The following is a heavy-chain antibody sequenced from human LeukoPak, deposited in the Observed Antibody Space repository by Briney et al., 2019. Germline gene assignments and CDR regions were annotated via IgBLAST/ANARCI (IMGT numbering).Heavy chain of an antibody. J-gene: IGHJ3*02. Sequence: SQTLSLTCTVSGDSISSSSFYWSWIRQPARKGLEWVGRIYASGSTNYNPSLKSRVTISVDTSKNQFSLKLSSVTAADTAVYYCARDPHCSSTSCYTAAFDIWGQGTMVTVSS. CDR1: GDSISSSSFY. CDR3: ARDPHCSSTSCYTAAFDI. CDR2: IYASGST. D-gene: IGHD2-2*02. V-gene: IGHV4-61*02.